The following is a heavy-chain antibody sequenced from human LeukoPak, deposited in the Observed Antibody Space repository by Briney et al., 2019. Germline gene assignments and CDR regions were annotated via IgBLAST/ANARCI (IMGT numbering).Heavy chain of an antibody. CDR2: ISSSSYYI. D-gene: IGHD3-22*01. CDR3: ARGMNYYDSSGPRWNV. Sequence: GGSLRLSCAASGFTFSTYSMNWVRRAPGKGLEWVSSISSSSYYIYYADSVKGRFTISRDNAKNSLYLQMNSLRAEDTAEYHCARGMNYYDSSGPRWNVWGQGTTVTVSS. J-gene: IGHJ6*02. CDR1: GFTFSTYS. V-gene: IGHV3-21*01.